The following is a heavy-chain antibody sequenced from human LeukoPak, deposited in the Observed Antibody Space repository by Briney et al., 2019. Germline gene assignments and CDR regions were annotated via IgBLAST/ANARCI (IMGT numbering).Heavy chain of an antibody. CDR2: INPSGGST. V-gene: IGHV1-46*01. CDR3: ARDNSVRDEAWWFNP. Sequence: GASVKHSCKAFGYTFTRYYMHWVREAPGQGPEWMGVINPSGGSTIYAQKFQGRVTLTRDLSTNTDYLELRSLRSDDTAVYYCARDNSVRDEAWWFNPWGQGTLVTVSS. J-gene: IGHJ5*02. CDR1: GYTFTRYY. D-gene: IGHD5-24*01.